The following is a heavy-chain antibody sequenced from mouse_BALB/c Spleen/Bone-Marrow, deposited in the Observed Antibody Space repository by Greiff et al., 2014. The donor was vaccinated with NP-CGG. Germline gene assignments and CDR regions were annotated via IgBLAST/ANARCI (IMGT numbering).Heavy chain of an antibody. CDR2: IYPGDGNT. Sequence: QVQLQQSGPELVKPGAPVKISCRASGYVFSSSWMNWVKQRPGQGLELIGRIYPGDGNTNYNGKFKGKATLTADTSSSTAYMQISSLTSVDSAVYFCARRRTFITSVVDYFDVWGAGTTVTVPS. J-gene: IGHJ1*01. CDR1: GYVFSSSW. V-gene: IGHV1-82*01. CDR3: ARRRTFITSVVDYFDV. D-gene: IGHD1-1*02.